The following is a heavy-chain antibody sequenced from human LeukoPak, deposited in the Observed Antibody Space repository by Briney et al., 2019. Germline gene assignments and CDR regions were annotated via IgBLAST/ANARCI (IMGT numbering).Heavy chain of an antibody. CDR2: IYYSGST. V-gene: IGHV4-39*01. CDR1: GGSISSNNYY. D-gene: IGHD6-19*01. CDR3: VNSSPGGGWLVSGNFDY. J-gene: IGHJ4*02. Sequence: SETLSLTCTVSGGSISSNNYYWGWIRQPPGKGLEWIGSIYYSGSTYYNPSLKSRVTISVDTSKNQFSLKLSSVTAADTAVYYCVNSSPGGGWLVSGNFDYWGQGTLVTVSS.